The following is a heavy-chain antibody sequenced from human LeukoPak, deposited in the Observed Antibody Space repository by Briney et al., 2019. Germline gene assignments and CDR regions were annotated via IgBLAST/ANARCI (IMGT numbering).Heavy chain of an antibody. V-gene: IGHV1-46*01. CDR1: GYTFTSYY. D-gene: IGHD6-19*01. CDR2: INPSGGST. Sequence: GASVTVSRKASGYTFTSYYIHWVRQAPGQGLEWMGIINPSGGSTSYAQKFQGRVTMTRDTSTSTVYMELSSLRSEDTAVYYCARDSGWWMFDYWGQGTLVTVSS. CDR3: ARDSGWWMFDY. J-gene: IGHJ4*02.